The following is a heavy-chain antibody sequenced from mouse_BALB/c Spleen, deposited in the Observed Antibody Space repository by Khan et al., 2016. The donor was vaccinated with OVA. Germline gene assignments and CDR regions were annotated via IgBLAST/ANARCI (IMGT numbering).Heavy chain of an antibody. D-gene: IGHD1-1*01. J-gene: IGHJ4*01. Sequence: VQLKQSGPELVKPGASVKISCKASGYSFTGYFMNWVMQSHGKSLEWIGRINPYNGDTFYNQKFKGKATLTVAKSSSTAHMELRSLASEDSAVYSCARSGLRYYAMDYWGQGTSVTVSS. CDR2: INPYNGDT. CDR1: GYSFTGYF. CDR3: ARSGLRYYAMDY. V-gene: IGHV1-20*02.